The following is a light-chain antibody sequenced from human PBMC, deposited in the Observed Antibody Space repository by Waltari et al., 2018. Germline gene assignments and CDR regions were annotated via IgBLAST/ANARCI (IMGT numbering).Light chain of an antibody. CDR2: DVS. CDR3: SSYSGTNTRVI. CDR1: RIDLGHYDS. V-gene: IGLV2-14*03. J-gene: IGLJ2*01. Sequence: QSALTQPASVSGSPGQSISISSTGTRIDLGHYDSASSYQKQPGKAPKMMIYDVSHRPSGVSNRVSGSKSGNTASLIISGLQSEDEGDYYCSSYSGTNTRVIFGGGTKLTVL.